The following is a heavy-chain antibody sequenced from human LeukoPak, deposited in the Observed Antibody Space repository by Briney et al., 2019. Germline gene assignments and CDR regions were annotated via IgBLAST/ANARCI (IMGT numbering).Heavy chain of an antibody. CDR2: IWYDGSNK. V-gene: IGHV3-33*01. J-gene: IGHJ4*02. D-gene: IGHD2-15*01. Sequence: PGGSLRLSCAASGFTFSSYGMHWVRQAPGKGLEWVAVIWYDGSNKYYADSVKGRFTLSRDNSKNTLYLQMNSLRAEHTAVYYCARDAEHIVVVVAATNGHLHYWGQGTLVTVSS. CDR3: ARDAEHIVVVVAATNGHLHY. CDR1: GFTFSSYG.